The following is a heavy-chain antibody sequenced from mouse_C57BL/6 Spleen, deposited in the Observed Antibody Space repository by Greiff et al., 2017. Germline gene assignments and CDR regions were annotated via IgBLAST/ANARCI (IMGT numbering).Heavy chain of an antibody. V-gene: IGHV6-3*01. CDR2: IRLKSDNYAT. CDR1: GFTFSNYW. Sequence: EVKLVESGGGLVQPGGSMKLSCVASGFTFSNYWMNWVRQSPEKGLEWVAQIRLKSDNYATHYAESVKGRFTISRDDSKSSVYLQMNNLRAEDTGIYYCAWRNYFDYWGQGTTLTVSS. CDR3: AWRNYFDY. J-gene: IGHJ2*01.